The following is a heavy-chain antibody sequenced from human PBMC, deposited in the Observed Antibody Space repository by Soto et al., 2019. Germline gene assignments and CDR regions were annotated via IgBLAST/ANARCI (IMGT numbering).Heavy chain of an antibody. CDR3: ASPGGHRFRTTWYYRGMDV. V-gene: IGHV1-3*01. Sequence: QVQLVQSGAEVMKPGASVKISCKASGDTFTRYGVHWVRQAPGQRLEWMGWINAGDGDSTYSQKFLGRVTITRDTSATTAYMELSSLRSEDTAVYYCASPGGHRFRTTWYYRGMDVWGQGTTVTVSS. J-gene: IGHJ6*02. D-gene: IGHD3-16*01. CDR1: GDTFTRYG. CDR2: INAGDGDS.